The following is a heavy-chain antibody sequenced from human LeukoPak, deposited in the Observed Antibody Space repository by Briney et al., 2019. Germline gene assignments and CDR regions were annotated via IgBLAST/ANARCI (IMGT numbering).Heavy chain of an antibody. CDR1: GDSMTGHY. D-gene: IGHD2-15*01. CDR3: ARLLNNDGSGDPDTFDV. CDR2: IYYSGST. V-gene: IGHV4-59*11. J-gene: IGHJ3*01. Sequence: PSETLSLTCTVSGDSMTGHYWSWIWQPPGKGLEWIGYIYYSGSTYYHPSLQSRVTISVDTSKNHFSLKLTSVTAADTAVYYCARLLNNDGSGDPDTFDVWGQGTMVTVSS.